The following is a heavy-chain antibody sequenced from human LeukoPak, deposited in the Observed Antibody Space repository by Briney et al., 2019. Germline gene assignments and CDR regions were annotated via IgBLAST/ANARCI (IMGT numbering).Heavy chain of an antibody. CDR3: ATSSGGTMARGVIGWYFDY. CDR1: GGSISSYY. D-gene: IGHD3-10*01. Sequence: SETLSLTCTVPGGSISSYYWSWIRQPAGKGLEWIWRIYTSGSTNYNPSLKSRVTMSLDTSQNQLSLKLRSVTAADTAVYYSATSSGGTMARGVIGWYFDYWGQGTLVTVSS. J-gene: IGHJ4*02. CDR2: IYTSGST. V-gene: IGHV4-4*07.